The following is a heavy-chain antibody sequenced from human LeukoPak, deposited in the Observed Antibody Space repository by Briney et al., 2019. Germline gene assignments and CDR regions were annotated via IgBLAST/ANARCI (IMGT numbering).Heavy chain of an antibody. D-gene: IGHD3-9*01. CDR1: GYTFASYG. J-gene: IGHJ5*02. Sequence: ASVRVFCKASGYTFASYGISWVRQAPGQGLEWMGWISAYNGNTNYAQKLQGRVTMTADTSTSTAYMELRSLRSDDTAVYYCARDREDNYYDILTGYNWFDPWGQGTLVTVSS. CDR2: ISAYNGNT. CDR3: ARDREDNYYDILTGYNWFDP. V-gene: IGHV1-18*01.